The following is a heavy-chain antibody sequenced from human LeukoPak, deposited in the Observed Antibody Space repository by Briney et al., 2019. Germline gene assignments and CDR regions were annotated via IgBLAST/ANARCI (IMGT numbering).Heavy chain of an antibody. Sequence: ASVKVSCKASGGTFSSYAISWVRQAPGQGLEWMGIINPSGGSTSYAQKFQGRVTMTRDTSTSTVYMELSSLRSEDTAVYYCARQNLVVDTWGQGTLVTVSS. CDR3: ARQNLVVDT. CDR1: GGTFSSYA. V-gene: IGHV1-46*01. CDR2: INPSGGST. D-gene: IGHD2-15*01. J-gene: IGHJ5*02.